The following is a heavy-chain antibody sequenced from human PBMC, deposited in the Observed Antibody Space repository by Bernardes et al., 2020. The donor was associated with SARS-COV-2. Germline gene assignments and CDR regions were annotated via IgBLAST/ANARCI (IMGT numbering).Heavy chain of an antibody. D-gene: IGHD6-19*01. CDR3: ARNPRISVAGTQSKYYYYYGMDV. Sequence: ASVKVSCQASGYTFTSYDINWVRQATGQGLEWMGWMNPNSGNTGYAQKFQGRVTMTRNTSISTAYMELTSLTSEDTAVYYCARNPRISVAGTQSKYYYYYGMDVWGQGTTVTVSS. CDR2: MNPNSGNT. J-gene: IGHJ6*02. V-gene: IGHV1-8*01. CDR1: GYTFTSYD.